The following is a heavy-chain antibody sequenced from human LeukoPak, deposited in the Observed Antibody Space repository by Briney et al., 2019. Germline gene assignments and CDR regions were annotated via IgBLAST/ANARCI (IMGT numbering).Heavy chain of an antibody. CDR2: INPNSGGT. D-gene: IGHD5-18*01. Sequence: ASVKVSCKASGYTFTGYYMHWVRQAPGQGLEWMGWINPNSGGTNYAQKFQGRVTMTRDTSISTAYMELSRLRSDDTAVYYCARDGARSLIGYSYGQYWGQGTLVTVSS. CDR1: GYTFTGYY. CDR3: ARDGARSLIGYSYGQY. V-gene: IGHV1-2*02. J-gene: IGHJ4*02.